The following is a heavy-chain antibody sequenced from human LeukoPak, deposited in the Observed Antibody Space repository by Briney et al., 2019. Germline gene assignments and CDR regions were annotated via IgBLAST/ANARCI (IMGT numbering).Heavy chain of an antibody. J-gene: IGHJ4*02. CDR2: ISWNSGSI. D-gene: IGHD6-13*01. CDR1: GFTFDDYA. Sequence: GGSLRLSCAASGFTFDDYAMHWVRQAPGKGLEWVSGISWNSGSIYYADSVKGRFTISRDNAKNSLYLQMNSLRAEDTALYYCAKRGIAAAGTYFDYWGQGTLVTVSS. V-gene: IGHV3-9*01. CDR3: AKRGIAAAGTYFDY.